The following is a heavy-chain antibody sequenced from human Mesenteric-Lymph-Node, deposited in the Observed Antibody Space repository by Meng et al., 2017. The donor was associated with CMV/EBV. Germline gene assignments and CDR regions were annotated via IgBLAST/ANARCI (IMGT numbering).Heavy chain of an antibody. J-gene: IGHJ4*02. CDR1: GFTFSNYW. CDR3: ANTVVAGFGGVDY. D-gene: IGHD6-19*01. Sequence: GESLKISCAASGFTFSNYWMHWVRQVPGKGLVWVSRITNDGSKISYADSVKGRFTISRDNTKSTLYLQMNSLGAEDSAVYYCANTVVAGFGGVDYWGQGTLVTVSS. CDR2: ITNDGSKI. V-gene: IGHV3-74*01.